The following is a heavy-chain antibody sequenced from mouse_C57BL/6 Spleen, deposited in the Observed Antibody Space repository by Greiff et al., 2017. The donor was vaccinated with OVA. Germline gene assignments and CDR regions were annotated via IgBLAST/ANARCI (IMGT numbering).Heavy chain of an antibody. CDR3: ASSQREFAY. CDR2: INPNYGST. CDR1: GYSFTDYN. V-gene: IGHV1-39*01. J-gene: IGHJ3*01. Sequence: VQLQQSGPELVKPGASVKISCKASGYSFTDYNMNWVKQSPGKSLEWIGAINPNYGSTSYNEKFKGKATLTVDKSSSTAYMQLNSLTSEDSAGYYCASSQREFAYWGQGTPVTVSA. D-gene: IGHD3-2*02.